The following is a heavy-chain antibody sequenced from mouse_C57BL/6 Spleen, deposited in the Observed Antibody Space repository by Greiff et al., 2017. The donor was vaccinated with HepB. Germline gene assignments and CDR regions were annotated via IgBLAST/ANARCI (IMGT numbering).Heavy chain of an antibody. J-gene: IGHJ1*03. CDR2: IYPRSGNT. CDR3: ARPFYYSNYDWYFDV. D-gene: IGHD2-5*01. CDR1: GYTFTSYG. V-gene: IGHV1-81*01. Sequence: VQLQQSGAELARPGASVKLSCKASGYTFTSYGISWVKQRTGQGLEWIGEIYPRSGNTYYNEKFKGKATVTADKSSSTAYMELRSLTSEDSAVYFCARPFYYSNYDWYFDVWGTGTTVTVSS.